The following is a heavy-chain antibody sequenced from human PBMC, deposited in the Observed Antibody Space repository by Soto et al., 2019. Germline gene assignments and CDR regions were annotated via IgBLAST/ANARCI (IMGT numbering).Heavy chain of an antibody. CDR1: GFTFNTFA. J-gene: IGHJ4*02. Sequence: GGSLRLSCVTSGFTFNTFAMSWVRRAPGKGLEWVSAISISGDRTYYADSVKGRFFISRDNSNNTLFLRVSSLRVEDTATYYCAQAGRRGWRNYFAHWGQGT. V-gene: IGHV3-23*01. CDR3: AQAGRRGWRNYFAH. D-gene: IGHD6-19*01. CDR2: ISISGDRT.